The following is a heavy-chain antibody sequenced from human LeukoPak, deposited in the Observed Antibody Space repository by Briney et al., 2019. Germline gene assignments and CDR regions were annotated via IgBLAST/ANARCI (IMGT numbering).Heavy chain of an antibody. J-gene: IGHJ4*02. Sequence: PSETLSLTCTVSGGSISSGGYYWSWIRQHPGKGLEWIGYIYYSGSTYYNPSLKSRVTISVDTSKNQFSLKLSSVTAADTAVYYCARDTEIWSGLPRLSDWGQGTLVTVSS. D-gene: IGHD3-3*01. CDR2: IYYSGST. V-gene: IGHV4-31*03. CDR3: ARDTEIWSGLPRLSD. CDR1: GGSISSGGYY.